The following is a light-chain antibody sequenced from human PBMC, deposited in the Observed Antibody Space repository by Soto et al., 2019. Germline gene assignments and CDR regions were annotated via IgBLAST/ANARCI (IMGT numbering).Light chain of an antibody. CDR3: QRYGSSRWT. Sequence: EIVLTQSPDTLSLSPGEIATLSCRASQSVSSTYLDWYQQKPGKAPRPLIYVASSRATGYPDRFSGSGFGTDFTLTISRLEPEDFAVYYCQRYGSSRWTFGQGTKVEIK. J-gene: IGKJ1*01. V-gene: IGKV3-20*01. CDR2: VAS. CDR1: QSVSSTY.